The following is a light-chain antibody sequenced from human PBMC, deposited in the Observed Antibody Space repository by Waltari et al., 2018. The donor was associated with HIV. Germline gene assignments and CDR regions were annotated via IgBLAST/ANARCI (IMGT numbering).Light chain of an antibody. CDR2: TST. Sequence: QSVLTQPPSASGTPWQRVTISSSGSSSNIGSNYVYWYKQLPGTAPKLLIYTSTQTPSVVADRFSGSKSGTSASLAISGVRSEDEADYYCAAWDDSLLFGGGTKLTVL. CDR1: SSNIGSNY. J-gene: IGLJ2*01. V-gene: IGLV1-47*01. CDR3: AAWDDSLL.